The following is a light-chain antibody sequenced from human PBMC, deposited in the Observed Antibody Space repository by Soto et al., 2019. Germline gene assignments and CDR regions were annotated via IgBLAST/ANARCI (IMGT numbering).Light chain of an antibody. J-gene: IGLJ1*01. CDR1: SSDVGGYNY. V-gene: IGLV2-14*01. CDR2: EVS. CDR3: SSYTSSSFYV. Sequence: QSVLTQPASVSGSPGQSITISCTGTSSDVGGYNYVSWYQQHPGKAPKLMIYEVSSRPSGVSNRFSGSKSGSTASLTISGLQAEDEADYYCSSYTSSSFYVFGTGTKFTVL.